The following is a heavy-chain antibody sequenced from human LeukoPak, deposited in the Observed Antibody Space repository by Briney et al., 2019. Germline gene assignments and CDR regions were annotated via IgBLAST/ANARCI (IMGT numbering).Heavy chain of an antibody. Sequence: SETLSLTCTVSGGSISSYYWSWIRQPAGKGLEWIGRIYTSGSTNYNPSLKSRVTMSVDTSKNQFSLKLSSVTAADTAVYYRARDSIVVTNYYYGMDVWGQGTTVTVSS. D-gene: IGHD1-26*01. V-gene: IGHV4-4*07. CDR2: IYTSGST. CDR1: GGSISSYY. J-gene: IGHJ6*02. CDR3: ARDSIVVTNYYYGMDV.